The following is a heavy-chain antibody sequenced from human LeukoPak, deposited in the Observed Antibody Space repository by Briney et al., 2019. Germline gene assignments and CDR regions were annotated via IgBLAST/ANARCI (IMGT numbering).Heavy chain of an antibody. Sequence: SVKVSCKASGGTFSSYAISWVRQAPGQGLEWMGGIIPIFGTANYAQKFQGRVTITADESTSTAYMELSSLRSEDTAVYYCARVGDREMATIFSSPVGALDYWGQGTLVTVSS. CDR2: IIPIFGTA. J-gene: IGHJ4*02. CDR3: ARVGDREMATIFSSPVGALDY. CDR1: GGTFSSYA. V-gene: IGHV1-69*13. D-gene: IGHD5-24*01.